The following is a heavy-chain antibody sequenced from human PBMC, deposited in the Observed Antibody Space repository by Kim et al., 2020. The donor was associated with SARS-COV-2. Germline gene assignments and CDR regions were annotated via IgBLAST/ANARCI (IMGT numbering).Heavy chain of an antibody. V-gene: IGHV3-21*01. CDR3: AREPTTVTHASDFDY. D-gene: IGHD4-4*01. Sequence: DSVKIRFTISRDNAKNPLYLQMNSLRAEDTAVYYCAREPTTVTHASDFDYWGQGTLVTVSS. J-gene: IGHJ4*02.